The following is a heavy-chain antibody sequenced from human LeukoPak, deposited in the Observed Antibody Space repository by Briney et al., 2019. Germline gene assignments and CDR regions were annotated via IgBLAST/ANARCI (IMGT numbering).Heavy chain of an antibody. CDR3: ARITRPLAPIDY. V-gene: IGHV4-39*07. D-gene: IGHD1-14*01. CDR1: GGSISSSNYY. CDR2: IYYSGST. J-gene: IGHJ4*02. Sequence: SETLSLTCFVSGGSISSSNYYWGWIRQPPGKGLEWIGSIYYSGSTNYNPSLKSRVTISVDSSKNQLSLKVSSVTAADTALYYCARITRPLAPIDYWGQGALVTVSS.